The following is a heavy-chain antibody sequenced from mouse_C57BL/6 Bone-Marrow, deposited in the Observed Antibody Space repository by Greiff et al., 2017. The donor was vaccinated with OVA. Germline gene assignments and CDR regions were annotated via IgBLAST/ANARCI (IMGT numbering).Heavy chain of an antibody. J-gene: IGHJ2*01. V-gene: IGHV1-5*01. CDR3: TRSLITTVVGDFDY. CDR2: IYPGNSDT. Sequence: EVQLQQSGTVLARPGASVKMSCKTSGYTFTSYWMHWVKQRPGQGLEWIGAIYPGNSDTSYNQKFKGKAKLTAVTSASTAYMELSSLTNEDSAVYYCTRSLITTVVGDFDYWGQCTTLTVSS. CDR1: GYTFTSYW. D-gene: IGHD1-1*01.